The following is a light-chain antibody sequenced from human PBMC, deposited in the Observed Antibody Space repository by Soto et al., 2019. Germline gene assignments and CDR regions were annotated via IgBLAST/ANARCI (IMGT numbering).Light chain of an antibody. J-gene: IGKJ4*01. V-gene: IGKV4-1*01. CDR3: QQSYSTLRF. CDR2: WAS. Sequence: DIVMTQSPDSLAVSLGERATINCKSSQSILYNSNNKNYLAWYQQKPGQPPKLLIYWASTRESGVPDRFSGSASGTDFTLNISSLQADDVAVYYCQQSYSTLRFFGGGTKVEIK. CDR1: QSILYNSNNKNY.